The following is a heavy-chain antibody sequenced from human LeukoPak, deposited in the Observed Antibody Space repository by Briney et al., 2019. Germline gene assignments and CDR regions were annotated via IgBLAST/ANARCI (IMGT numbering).Heavy chain of an antibody. CDR1: GGSISSYY. J-gene: IGHJ3*02. Sequence: SETLSLTCTVSGGSISSYYWSWIRQPPGKGLEWIGYIYYSGSTNYNPSLKSRVTISVDTSKNQFSLKLSSVTAADAAVYYCARFKGYCSSTSCQGYAFDIWGQATMVTVSS. V-gene: IGHV4-59*08. CDR2: IYYSGST. CDR3: ARFKGYCSSTSCQGYAFDI. D-gene: IGHD2-2*01.